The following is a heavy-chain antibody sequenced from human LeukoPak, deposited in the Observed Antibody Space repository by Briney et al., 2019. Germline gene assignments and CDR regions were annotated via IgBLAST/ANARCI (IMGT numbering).Heavy chain of an antibody. Sequence: ASVKVSCKASGYTFSSHYMRWVRQAPGQGLEWMGIINPSGGSTSYAQKFQGRVTMTRDTSTSTVYMELRSLRSEDTAVYYCARDRGYNYLFDYWGQGTLVTVSS. CDR1: GYTFSSHY. CDR2: INPSGGST. D-gene: IGHD5-18*01. CDR3: ARDRGYNYLFDY. V-gene: IGHV1-46*01. J-gene: IGHJ4*02.